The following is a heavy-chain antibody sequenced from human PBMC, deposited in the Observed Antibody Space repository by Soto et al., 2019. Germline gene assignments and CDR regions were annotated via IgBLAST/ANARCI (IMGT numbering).Heavy chain of an antibody. CDR2: ISYDGSNK. CDR1: GFTFSSYG. V-gene: IGHV3-30*18. CDR3: AKGGYCSGGSCYGERYYYYYGMDV. Sequence: GGSLRLSCAASGFTFSSYGMHWVRQAPGKGLEWVAVISYDGSNKYYADSVKGRFTISRDNSKNTLYLQMNSLRAEDTAVYYCAKGGYCSGGSCYGERYYYYYGMDVWGQGTTVTVSS. J-gene: IGHJ6*02. D-gene: IGHD2-15*01.